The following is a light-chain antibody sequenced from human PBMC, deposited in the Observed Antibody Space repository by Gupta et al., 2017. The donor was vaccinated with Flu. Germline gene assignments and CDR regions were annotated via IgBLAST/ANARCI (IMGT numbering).Light chain of an antibody. CDR2: EVS. CDR3: SSYKNTNTVVV. CDR1: RSDVGGYDY. Sequence: QSALTQPASVSGSPGQSIAISCTGTRSDVGGYDYVSWYQQHPGKAPELMIFEVSSRPSGISDRFSGSKSGNTASLTISGVLAADEAYYYCSSYKNTNTVVVFGGGTKLTVL. V-gene: IGLV2-14*01. J-gene: IGLJ2*01.